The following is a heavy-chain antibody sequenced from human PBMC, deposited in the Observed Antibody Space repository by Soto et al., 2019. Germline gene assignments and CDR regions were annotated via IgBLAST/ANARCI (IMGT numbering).Heavy chain of an antibody. CDR1: GYSISSGYY. CDR3: ATVDIVATIRAHWFDP. V-gene: IGHV4-38-2*01. CDR2: IYHSEST. D-gene: IGHD5-12*01. J-gene: IGHJ5*02. Sequence: SETLSLTCAVSGYSISSGYYWGWIRQPPGKGLEWIGSIYHSESTYYNPSLKSRVTISVDTSKNQFSLKLNSMTAADTAVYYFATVDIVATIRAHWFDPWGQGTLVTVSS.